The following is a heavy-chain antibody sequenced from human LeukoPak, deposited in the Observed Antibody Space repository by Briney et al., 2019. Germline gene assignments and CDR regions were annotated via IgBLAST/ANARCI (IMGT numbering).Heavy chain of an antibody. Sequence: GGSLRLSCAASGFTFSSYAMHWVRQAPGKGLEWVAVISYDGSNKYYADSVKGRFTISRDNSKNTLYLQMNSLRAEDTAVYYCARSASSSFGYYYYMDVWGKGTTVTVSS. V-gene: IGHV3-30-3*01. J-gene: IGHJ6*03. D-gene: IGHD6-13*01. CDR3: ARSASSSFGYYYYMDV. CDR2: ISYDGSNK. CDR1: GFTFSSYA.